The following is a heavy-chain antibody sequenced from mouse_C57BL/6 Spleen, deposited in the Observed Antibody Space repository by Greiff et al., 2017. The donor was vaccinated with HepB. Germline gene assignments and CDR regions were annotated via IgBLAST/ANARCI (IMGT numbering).Heavy chain of an antibody. CDR2: IYPGDGDT. V-gene: IGHV1-82*01. CDR3: ARADTTVVDFDY. CDR1: GYAFSSSW. D-gene: IGHD1-1*01. J-gene: IGHJ2*01. Sequence: LQESGPELVKPGASVKISCKASGYAFSSSWMNWVKQRPGKGFEWIGRIYPGDGDTNYNGKFKGKATLTADKTSSTAYMQPSSLTSEDSAVYFCARADTTVVDFDYWGQGTTLTVSS.